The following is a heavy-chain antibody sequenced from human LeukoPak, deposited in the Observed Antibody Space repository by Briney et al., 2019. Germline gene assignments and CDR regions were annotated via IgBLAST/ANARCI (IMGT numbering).Heavy chain of an antibody. J-gene: IGHJ4*02. D-gene: IGHD3-22*01. CDR1: GYSISSGYY. CDR2: IDHSGST. Sequence: SGTLSLTCTVSGYSISSGYYWGWIRQPPGKGLEWTGSIDHSGSTNYNPSLKSRITISVDTSKNQFSLKLSSVTAADTAVYFCARAPHFFDTSGSRYYFDYWGQGALVTVSS. CDR3: ARAPHFFDTSGSRYYFDY. V-gene: IGHV4-38-2*02.